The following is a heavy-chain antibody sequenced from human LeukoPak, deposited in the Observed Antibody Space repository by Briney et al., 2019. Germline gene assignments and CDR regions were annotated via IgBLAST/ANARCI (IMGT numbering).Heavy chain of an antibody. Sequence: GASVKVSCKASGGTFSSYAISWVRQAPGQGLEWMGGIIPIFGTANYAQKFQGRVTITTDESTSTAYMELSSLRSEDTAVYYCARGPDSSSWPDYYYYYMDVWGKGTTVTVSS. D-gene: IGHD6-13*01. CDR1: GGTFSSYA. J-gene: IGHJ6*03. CDR2: IIPIFGTA. V-gene: IGHV1-69*05. CDR3: ARGPDSSSWPDYYYYYMDV.